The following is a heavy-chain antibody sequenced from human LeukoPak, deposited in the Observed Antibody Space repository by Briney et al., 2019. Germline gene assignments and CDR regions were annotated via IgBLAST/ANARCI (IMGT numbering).Heavy chain of an antibody. CDR1: GFTFNKYP. D-gene: IGHD3-16*01. V-gene: IGHV3-48*01. CDR2: IRDEGVGT. Sequence: GGSLRLSCAASGFTFNKYPMNWVRQAPGKGMEWISNIRDEGVGTTYADSVKGRFTISRDNAKNSLYLQINSLRAEDTAVYYCVRDLNWAFDYWGQGTLVTVSS. J-gene: IGHJ4*02. CDR3: VRDLNWAFDY.